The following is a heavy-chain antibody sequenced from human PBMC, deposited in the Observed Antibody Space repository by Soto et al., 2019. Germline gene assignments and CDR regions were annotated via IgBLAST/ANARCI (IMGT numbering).Heavy chain of an antibody. J-gene: IGHJ6*02. V-gene: IGHV1-24*01. CDR3: ATEPIIAAAGIYYYYGMDV. CDR1: GYTVTELS. CDR2: FDPEDGET. D-gene: IGHD6-13*01. Sequence: ASVKVSCKVSGYTVTELSMHLVLQAPGKGLEWMGGFDPEDGETIYAQKFQGRVTMTEDTSTDTAYMELSSLRSEDTAVYYCATEPIIAAAGIYYYYGMDVWGQGTTVTVSS.